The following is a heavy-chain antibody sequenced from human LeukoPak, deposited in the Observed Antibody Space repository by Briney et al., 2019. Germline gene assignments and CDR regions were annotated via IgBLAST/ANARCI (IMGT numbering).Heavy chain of an antibody. CDR1: GYSFSNYW. CDR3: ARQVSVDTAVVNYYYYYGMDV. Sequence: GESLKISCKGSGYSFSNYWIGWVRQLPGKGLEWMGIINLGDSDTRYSPSFQGQVTISADKSINTAYLQWSSLKASDTAMYYCARQVSVDTAVVNYYYYYGMDVWGQGTTVTVSS. J-gene: IGHJ6*02. CDR2: INLGDSDT. V-gene: IGHV5-51*01. D-gene: IGHD5-18*01.